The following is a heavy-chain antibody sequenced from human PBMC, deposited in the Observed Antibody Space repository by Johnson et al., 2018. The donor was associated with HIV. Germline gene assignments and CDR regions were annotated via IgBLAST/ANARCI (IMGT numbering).Heavy chain of an antibody. Sequence: VQLVESGGGLVQPGGSLRLSCAASGFTFSSYAMSWVRQAPGKGLEWVSTISGSGGSTYYADSVKGRFTISRENAKNSLYLQMNSLRAGDTAVYYCARDGGFVGAFDIWGQGTMVIVSS. V-gene: IGHV3-23*04. CDR2: ISGSGGST. CDR3: ARDGGFVGAFDI. J-gene: IGHJ3*02. CDR1: GFTFSSYA. D-gene: IGHD3-16*01.